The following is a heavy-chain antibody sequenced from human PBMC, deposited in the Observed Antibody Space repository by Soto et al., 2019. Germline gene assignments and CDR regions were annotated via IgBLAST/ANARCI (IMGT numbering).Heavy chain of an antibody. CDR1: GYTFTSYG. V-gene: IGHV1-18*01. Sequence: QVRLVQSGAEVKKPGASVKVSCKASGYTFTSYGISWVRQAPGQGREWMGWISAYNGNTNYAQKPQGRVTMTTDTSTSTAYMELRSLRSDDTAVYYCARDRSPSTVTTNWFDPWGQGTLVTVSS. CDR3: ARDRSPSTVTTNWFDP. D-gene: IGHD4-17*01. J-gene: IGHJ5*02. CDR2: ISAYNGNT.